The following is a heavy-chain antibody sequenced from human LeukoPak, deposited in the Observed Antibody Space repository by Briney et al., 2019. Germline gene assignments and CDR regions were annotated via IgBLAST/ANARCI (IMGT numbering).Heavy chain of an antibody. Sequence: SETLSFSCTVSSGSITSYYWSWIRQPPGKGVEWIGYVYYSGSAHYNPSLKSRVTISVDTSKNQFSLKVSSVTAADTAIYYCAGGTYYYFDYWGQGTLVTVSS. V-gene: IGHV4-59*01. J-gene: IGHJ4*02. CDR2: VYYSGSA. D-gene: IGHD1-26*01. CDR3: AGGTYYYFDY. CDR1: SGSITSYY.